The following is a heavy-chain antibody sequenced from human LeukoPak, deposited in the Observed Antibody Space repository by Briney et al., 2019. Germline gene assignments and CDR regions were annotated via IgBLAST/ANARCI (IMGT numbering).Heavy chain of an antibody. J-gene: IGHJ6*03. V-gene: IGHV4-30-2*01. CDR2: IYHSGST. CDR3: ARVGRITMVRGPHPRDYYMDV. CDR1: GGSISSGGYY. D-gene: IGHD3-10*01. Sequence: SQTLSLTCTVSGGSISSGGYYWSWIRQPPEKGLEWIGYIYHSGSTYYNPSLKSRVTISVDTSKNQFSLKLSSVTAADTAVYYCARVGRITMVRGPHPRDYYMDVWGKGTTVTVSS.